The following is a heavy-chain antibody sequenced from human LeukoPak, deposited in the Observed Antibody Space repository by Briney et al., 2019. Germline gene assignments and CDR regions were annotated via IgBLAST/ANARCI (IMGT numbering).Heavy chain of an antibody. CDR1: GFTFSSYS. V-gene: IGHV3-21*01. CDR2: ISSSSSYI. Sequence: GGSLRLSCAASGFTFSSYSMSWVRQAPGKGLEWVSSISSSSSYIYYADSVKGRFTISRDNAKNSLYLQMNSLRAEDTAVYYCARDQDSSGYNTAFDIWGQGTMVTVSS. D-gene: IGHD3-22*01. J-gene: IGHJ3*02. CDR3: ARDQDSSGYNTAFDI.